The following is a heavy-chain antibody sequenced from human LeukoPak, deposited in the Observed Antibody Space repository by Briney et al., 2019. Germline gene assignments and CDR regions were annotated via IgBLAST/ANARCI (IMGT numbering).Heavy chain of an antibody. J-gene: IGHJ4*02. CDR3: ARSRDGSLDS. V-gene: IGHV3-53*01. D-gene: IGHD5-24*01. Sequence: GGSLRLSCAASGFTVSTNYMSWVRQAPGKGLEWVSILYSGGGTYYADSVRGRFTISRDNSKNTLYLQMNSLRADDTAVYYCARSRDGSLDSWGQGTLVTVSS. CDR1: GFTVSTNY. CDR2: LYSGGGT.